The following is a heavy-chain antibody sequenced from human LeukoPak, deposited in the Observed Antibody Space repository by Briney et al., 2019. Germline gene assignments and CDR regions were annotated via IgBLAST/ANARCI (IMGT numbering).Heavy chain of an antibody. D-gene: IGHD6-13*01. CDR2: IYYSGST. V-gene: IGHV4-59*01. CDR1: GGSISSYY. CDR3: AGGIAAAGTSVDY. J-gene: IGHJ4*02. Sequence: SETLSLTCTVSGGSISSYYWSWIRQPPGKGQEWIGYIYYSGSTNYNPSLKSRVTISVDTSKNQFSLKLSSVTAADTAVYYCAGGIAAAGTSVDYWGQGTLVTVSS.